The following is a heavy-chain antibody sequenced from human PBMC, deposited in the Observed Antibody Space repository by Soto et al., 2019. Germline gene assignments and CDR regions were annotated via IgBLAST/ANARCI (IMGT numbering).Heavy chain of an antibody. V-gene: IGHV1-18*04. CDR2: ISAYNGNT. D-gene: IGHD6-13*01. J-gene: IGHJ5*02. CDR1: GYTFTSYG. CDR3: AKSGDSSSWPHNWFDP. Sequence: ASVKVSCKASGYTFTSYGIRWVRQAPGQGLEWMGWISAYNGNTNYAQKLQGRDTMTTDTSTSTAYMELRSLRSDDTAVYYCAKSGDSSSWPHNWFDPWGQGTLVTSPQ.